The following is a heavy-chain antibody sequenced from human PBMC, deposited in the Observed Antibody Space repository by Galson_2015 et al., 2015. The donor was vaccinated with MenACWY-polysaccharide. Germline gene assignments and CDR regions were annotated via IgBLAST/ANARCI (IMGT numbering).Heavy chain of an antibody. V-gene: IGHV1-8*01. Sequence: SVKVSCKASGYTFTNYDLNWVRQATGQGPEWMGWMNPNSGATGFAQKFQGRLTMTRSTSISTAYMELSSLTSEDTAVYYCVRDYGGNSGWFDPWGQGTLVTVSS. CDR1: GYTFTNYD. CDR2: MNPNSGAT. D-gene: IGHD4-23*01. CDR3: VRDYGGNSGWFDP. J-gene: IGHJ5*02.